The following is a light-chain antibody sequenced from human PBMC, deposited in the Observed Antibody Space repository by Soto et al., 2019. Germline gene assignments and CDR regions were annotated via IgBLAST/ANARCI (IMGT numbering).Light chain of an antibody. CDR1: SRDVDAYDF. CDR2: EGS. CDR3: CSFAGSFYV. Sequence: QSALTQPRSVSGSPGQSVAISCTGTSRDVDAYDFVSWYQHHPGKAPKLIISEGSKRPSGVSHRFSGSKSGNTASLTISGLQAEDEADYFCCSFAGSFYVFGTGTKLTVL. V-gene: IGLV2-11*01. J-gene: IGLJ1*01.